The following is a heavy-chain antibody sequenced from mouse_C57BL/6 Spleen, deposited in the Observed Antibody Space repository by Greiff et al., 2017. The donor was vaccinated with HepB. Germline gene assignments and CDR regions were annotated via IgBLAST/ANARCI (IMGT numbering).Heavy chain of an antibody. J-gene: IGHJ2*01. V-gene: IGHV5-9*01. Sequence: EVKLMESGGGLVKPGGSLKLSCAASGFTFSSYTMSWVRQTPEKRLEWVATISGGGGNTYYPDSVKGRFTISRDNAKNTLYLQMSSLRSEDTALYYCARKGYGNYGYFDYWGQGTTLTVSS. CDR3: ARKGYGNYGYFDY. D-gene: IGHD2-10*02. CDR1: GFTFSSYT. CDR2: ISGGGGNT.